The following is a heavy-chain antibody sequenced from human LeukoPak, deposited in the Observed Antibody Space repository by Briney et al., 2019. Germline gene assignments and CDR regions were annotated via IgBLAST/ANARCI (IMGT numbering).Heavy chain of an antibody. D-gene: IGHD6-13*01. V-gene: IGHV1-69*01. CDR2: IIPIFGTA. CDR3: ARAPGGRSSWYYFDY. CDR1: GGTFSSYA. Sequence: ASVKVSCKASGGTFSSYAISWVRQAPGQGLEWMGGIIPIFGTANYAQKFQGRVTITADESTSTAYMELSSLRSEDTAVYYCARAPGGRSSWYYFDYWGQGTLVTVSS. J-gene: IGHJ4*02.